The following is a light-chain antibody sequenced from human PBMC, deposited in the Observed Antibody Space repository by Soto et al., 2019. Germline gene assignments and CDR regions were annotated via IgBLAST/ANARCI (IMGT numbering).Light chain of an antibody. CDR2: GAS. V-gene: IGKV3-15*01. Sequence: EIVMTQSPATLSVSPGERATLSCRASQSVSSNFAWHQQIPGPAPRLLIYGASTRTTGLPAMFSGSGGATLSPLTISSLQSEDFAVYFCQQYDIGSGFGGGTKVEIK. CDR1: QSVSSN. CDR3: QQYDIGSG. J-gene: IGKJ4*01.